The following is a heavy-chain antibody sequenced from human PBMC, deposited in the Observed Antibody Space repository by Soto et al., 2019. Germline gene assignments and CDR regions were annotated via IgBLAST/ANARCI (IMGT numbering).Heavy chain of an antibody. CDR2: ISATGGGT. D-gene: IGHD3-16*01. V-gene: IGHV3-23*01. J-gene: IGHJ4*02. CDR3: AKDRREGGNSAFYFDF. Sequence: GGSLRLSCAASGFKFSNYAMSWVRQAPGKGLEWVSLISATGGGTYYADSVKGRFTISRDNSHNTLYLQVHSLTAEDTAVYYCAKDRREGGNSAFYFDFWGQGAQVTVS. CDR1: GFKFSNYA.